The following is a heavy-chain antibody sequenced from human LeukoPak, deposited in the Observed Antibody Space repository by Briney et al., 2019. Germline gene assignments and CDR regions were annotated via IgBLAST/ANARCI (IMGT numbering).Heavy chain of an antibody. CDR2: IYYSGST. CDR1: GGSFSGYY. V-gene: IGHV4-34*09. J-gene: IGHJ5*02. Sequence: SETLSLTCAVYGGSFSGYYWSWIRQPPGKGLEWIGYIYYSGSTYYNPSLKSRVTISVDTSKNQFSLKLSSVTAADTAVYYCARGPYYYASSGYYSPFDPWGQGTLVTVSS. CDR3: ARGPYYYASSGYYSPFDP. D-gene: IGHD3-22*01.